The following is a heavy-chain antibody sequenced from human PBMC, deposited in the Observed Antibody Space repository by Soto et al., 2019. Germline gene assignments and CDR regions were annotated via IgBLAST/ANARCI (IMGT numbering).Heavy chain of an antibody. V-gene: IGHV3-23*01. D-gene: IGHD6-13*01. CDR3: AKGSSWDAQSEGDPGWFDT. J-gene: IGHJ5*02. Sequence: EVQLLESGGGLVQPGGSLRLSCAASGFTFSSYAMSWVRQAPGKGLEWVSAISGSGGSTYYADSVQGRFTISRDNSKNTLYPQMTIQRDEDTAVYYCAKGSSWDAQSEGDPGWFDTWGQGTLVTVSS. CDR2: ISGSGGST. CDR1: GFTFSSYA.